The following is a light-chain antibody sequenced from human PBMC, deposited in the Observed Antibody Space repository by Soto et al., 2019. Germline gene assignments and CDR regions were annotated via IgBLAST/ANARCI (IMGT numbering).Light chain of an antibody. J-gene: IGLJ1*01. CDR2: DIS. Sequence: QSARTQPRSVSGSPGQSVTISCTGTSYDVGDYKYVSWYRQHPGKAPKLMIYDISERPSGVPDRFSGSKSGNTASLTISGLQAEDEADYYCCSYAGSYSYVFGTGTKVTVL. CDR1: SYDVGDYKY. V-gene: IGLV2-11*01. CDR3: CSYAGSYSYV.